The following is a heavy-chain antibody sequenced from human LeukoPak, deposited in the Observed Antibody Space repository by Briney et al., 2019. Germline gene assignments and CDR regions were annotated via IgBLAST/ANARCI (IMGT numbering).Heavy chain of an antibody. CDR1: GYTFTSYD. D-gene: IGHD4-17*01. J-gene: IGHJ4*02. V-gene: IGHV1-8*03. CDR3: ARVGTVTLYYFDY. CDR2: MNPNSGST. Sequence: ASVKVSCKASGYTFTSYDINWVRQATGQGLEWMGWMNPNSGSTGYAQKFQGRVTITRNTSISTAYMELSSLRSEDTAVYYCARVGTVTLYYFDYWGQGTLVTVSS.